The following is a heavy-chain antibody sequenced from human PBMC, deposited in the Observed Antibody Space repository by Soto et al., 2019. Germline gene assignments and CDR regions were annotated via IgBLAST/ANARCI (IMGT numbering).Heavy chain of an antibody. J-gene: IGHJ6*03. V-gene: IGHV1-69*02. CDR2: IIPILGIA. D-gene: IGHD3-10*01. CDR3: ASGTNYYGSGSYINYYYYYMDV. CDR1: GGTFSSYT. Sequence: SVKVSCKASGGTFSSYTISWVRQAPGQGIEWMGRIIPILGIANYAQKFQGRVTITADKSTSTAYMELSSLRSEDTAVYYCASGTNYYGSGSYINYYYYYMDVWGKGTTVTVSS.